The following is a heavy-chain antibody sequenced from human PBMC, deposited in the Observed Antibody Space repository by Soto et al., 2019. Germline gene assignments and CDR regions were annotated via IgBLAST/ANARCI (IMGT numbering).Heavy chain of an antibody. CDR1: GGTFTSYA. CDR3: ARDPCISTTCYHDY. CDR2: IIPIFGTA. D-gene: IGHD2-2*01. J-gene: IGHJ4*02. V-gene: IGHV1-69*12. Sequence: QVQLVQSGAEVKKPGSSVKVSCKASGGTFTSYAISWVRQAPGQGLEWMGGIIPIFGTANYAQKFQGRVTITAYESTRTAYMELSGLRSADTAVYYCARDPCISTTCYHDYWGQGSLVNFSS.